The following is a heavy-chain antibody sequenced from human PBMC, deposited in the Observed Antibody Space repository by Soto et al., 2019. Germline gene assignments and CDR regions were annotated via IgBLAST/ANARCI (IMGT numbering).Heavy chain of an antibody. V-gene: IGHV3-23*01. CDR3: AKLRGSSSWYHDY. CDR1: GFTFSSYA. D-gene: IGHD6-13*01. CDR2: ISGSGGST. J-gene: IGHJ4*02. Sequence: EVQLLESGGGLVQPGGSLRLSCAASGFTFSSYAMTWVRQAPGKGLEWVSVISGSGGSTYYADSVKGRFTISRDNSKNTLYLQMNSLRAEDTAVYYCAKLRGSSSWYHDYWGQGTLVTVSS.